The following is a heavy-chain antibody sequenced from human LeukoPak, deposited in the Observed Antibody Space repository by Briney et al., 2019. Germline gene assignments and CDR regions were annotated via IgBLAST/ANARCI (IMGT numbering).Heavy chain of an antibody. J-gene: IGHJ5*02. CDR1: GYSFTSCW. D-gene: IGHD2-2*01. CDR3: ARHLGYCSSTSCYANWFDP. V-gene: IGHV5-10-1*01. Sequence: GESLKISCKGSGYSFTSCWISWVRQMPGKGLEWMGRVDPSDSYTNYSPSFQGHVTISADKSISTAYLQWSSLKASDTAMYYCARHLGYCSSTSCYANWFDPWGQGTLVTVSS. CDR2: VDPSDSYT.